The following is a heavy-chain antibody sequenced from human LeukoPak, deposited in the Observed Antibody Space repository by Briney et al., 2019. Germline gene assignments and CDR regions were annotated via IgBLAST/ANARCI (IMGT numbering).Heavy chain of an antibody. CDR3: ARDQAGIAVARNAFDI. V-gene: IGHV3-30*02. J-gene: IGHJ3*02. Sequence: GGSLRLSCAASGFTFSSYGMHWVRQAPGKGLEWVAFIRYDGSNKYYADSVKGRFTISRDNSKNTLYLQMNSLRAEDTAVYYCARDQAGIAVARNAFDIWGQGTMVTVSS. D-gene: IGHD6-19*01. CDR2: IRYDGSNK. CDR1: GFTFSSYG.